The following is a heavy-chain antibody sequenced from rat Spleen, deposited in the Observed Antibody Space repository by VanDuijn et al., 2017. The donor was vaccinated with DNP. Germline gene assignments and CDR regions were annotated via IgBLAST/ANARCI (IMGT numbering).Heavy chain of an antibody. Sequence: VQLQESGPGLVKPSQSLSLTCSVTGYSITSNYWGWIRKFPGNKMEWIGHISYSGYTTYNPSLKSRISITRDTSKNHFFLQLNSVTTEDTATYYCARWTYYFDYWGQGVMVTVSS. CDR3: ARWTYYFDY. CDR1: GYSITSNY. V-gene: IGHV3-1*01. CDR2: ISYSGYT. J-gene: IGHJ2*01.